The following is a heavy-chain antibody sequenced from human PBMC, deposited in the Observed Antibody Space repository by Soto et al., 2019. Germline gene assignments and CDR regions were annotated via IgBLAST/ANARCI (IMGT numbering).Heavy chain of an antibody. CDR3: ARDYARGWCQF. D-gene: IGHD2-8*02. V-gene: IGHV3-30*03. CDR2: ISFDGDK. Sequence: QVKLVESGGGVVQPGTSLRLSCTASGFDFSNSGIQWVRQTPGKGLEWVALISFDGDKYYVDSVKGRFTISRDTPTNTVYLQMTRLRPEDTGVYYCARDYARGWCQFWGQGTLVTVSS. J-gene: IGHJ4*02. CDR1: GFDFSNSG.